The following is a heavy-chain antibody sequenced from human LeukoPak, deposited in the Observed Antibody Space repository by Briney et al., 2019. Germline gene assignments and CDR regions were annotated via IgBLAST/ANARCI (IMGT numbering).Heavy chain of an antibody. V-gene: IGHV1-2*04. Sequence: ASVKVSCKASGYTFTGYYMHWVRQAPGQGLEWMGWINPNSGGTNYAQKFQGWVTMTSDTSISTAYMELSRLRSDDTAVYYCARGIGYCSGGSCYAYDYWGQGTLVTVSS. CDR3: ARGIGYCSGGSCYAYDY. D-gene: IGHD2-15*01. J-gene: IGHJ4*02. CDR1: GYTFTGYY. CDR2: INPNSGGT.